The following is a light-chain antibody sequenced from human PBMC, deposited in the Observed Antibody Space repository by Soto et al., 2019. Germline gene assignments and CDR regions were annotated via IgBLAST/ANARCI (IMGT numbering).Light chain of an antibody. CDR2: AAS. CDR1: QSISSY. Sequence: DIQMTQSPFSLSASVGDRVTITCRASQSISSYLNWYQQKPGKAPNLLIYAASSLQSGVPSRFSGSASGTDFTLTISSLHPDDFATYYCQQSYRTPFTFGQGTKLEIK. V-gene: IGKV1-39*01. J-gene: IGKJ2*01. CDR3: QQSYRTPFT.